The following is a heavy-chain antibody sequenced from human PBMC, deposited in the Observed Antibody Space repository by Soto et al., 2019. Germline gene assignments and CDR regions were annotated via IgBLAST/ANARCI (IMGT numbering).Heavy chain of an antibody. CDR2: ISYDGSNK. J-gene: IGHJ4*02. CDR1: GFTFSSYA. V-gene: IGHV3-30-3*01. D-gene: IGHD2-2*01. CDR3: ARAGYCSSTSCYAIQIDY. Sequence: QVQLVESGGGVVQPGRSLRLSCAASGFTFSSYAMHWVRQAPGKGLEWVAVISYDGSNKYYADSVKGRFTISRDNPKNTLYLQMNSLRAEDTAVYYCARAGYCSSTSCYAIQIDYWGQGTLVTVSS.